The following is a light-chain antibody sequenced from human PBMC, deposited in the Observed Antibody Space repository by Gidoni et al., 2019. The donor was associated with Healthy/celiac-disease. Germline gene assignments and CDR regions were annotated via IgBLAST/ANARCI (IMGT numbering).Light chain of an antibody. CDR1: RSHIGAGSD. CDR2: ANR. CDR3: QSYDSSLSGPYV. V-gene: IGLV1-40*01. Sequence: QSVLTQPPSVSGATGQRVPISCNGSRSHIGAGSDVHGYQQLPGTAPTLLIYANRNRPSGVPDRFSGSKSGPSASLAIPGLPAEYEAAYYCQSYDSSLSGPYVFGPVPKFTVL. J-gene: IGLJ1*01.